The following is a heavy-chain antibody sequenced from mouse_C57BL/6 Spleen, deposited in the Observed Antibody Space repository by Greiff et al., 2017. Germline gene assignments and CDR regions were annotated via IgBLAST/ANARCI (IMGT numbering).Heavy chain of an antibody. CDR1: EYEFPSHD. J-gene: IGHJ3*01. CDR2: INSDGGST. CDR3: AGPSGWVAWCAY. Sequence: DVMLVESGGGLVQPGESLKLSCESTEYEFPSHDMPWVRKTPEKRLELVAAINSDGGSTYYPDTMERRVIISRDKTKKTLYLQMCSLRSEDTTLYYCAGPSGWVAWCAYWGQGTLVTVSA. D-gene: IGHD1-3*01. V-gene: IGHV5-2*01.